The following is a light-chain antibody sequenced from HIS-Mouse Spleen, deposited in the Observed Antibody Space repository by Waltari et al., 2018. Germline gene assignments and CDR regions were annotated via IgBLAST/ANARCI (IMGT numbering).Light chain of an antibody. CDR2: AAS. CDR3: QKYNSAPRT. Sequence: DIQMTQSPSSLSASVGDRVTITCRESQGISNYLAWYQQKPGNVPKLLIYAASTLQSGVPSRFSGSGSGTDFTLTISSLQPEDVAAYYCQKYNSAPRTFGQGTKLEIK. CDR1: QGISNY. V-gene: IGKV1-27*01. J-gene: IGKJ2*01.